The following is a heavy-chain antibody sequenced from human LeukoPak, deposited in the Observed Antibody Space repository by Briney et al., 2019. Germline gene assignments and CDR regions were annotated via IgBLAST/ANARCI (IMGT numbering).Heavy chain of an antibody. V-gene: IGHV4-59*01. CDR1: GGSISSYY. D-gene: IGHD1-1*01. J-gene: IGHJ3*02. CDR3: ARQLSDAFDI. CDR2: IYYSGST. Sequence: SETLSLTCTVSGGSISSYYWSWIRQPSGKGLEWIGYIYYSGSTNYNPSLKSRVTISVDTSKNQFSLKLSSVTAADTAVYYCARQLSDAFDIWGQGTMVTVSS.